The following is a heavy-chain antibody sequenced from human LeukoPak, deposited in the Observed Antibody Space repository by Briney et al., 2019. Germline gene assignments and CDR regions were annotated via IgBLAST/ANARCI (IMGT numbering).Heavy chain of an antibody. CDR3: AKDPNPTHYYDFWSGPKYNWFDP. J-gene: IGHJ5*02. CDR1: GFTFSDSA. CDR2: VRSKRNNYAT. Sequence: PGGSLRLSCADSGFTFSDSAVHWVRQAPGKGLEWVGRVRSKRNNYATAFGESVKGRFTISRDDSKKTAFLQMNSLRAEDTAVYYCAKDPNPTHYYDFWSGPKYNWFDPWGQGTLVTVSS. V-gene: IGHV3-73*01. D-gene: IGHD3-3*01.